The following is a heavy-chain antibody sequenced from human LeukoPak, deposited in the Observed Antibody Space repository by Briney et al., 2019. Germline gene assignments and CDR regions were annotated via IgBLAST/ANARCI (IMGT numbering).Heavy chain of an antibody. CDR2: IYSGGST. CDR1: GFTVSSNY. CDR3: ARDLSSTSWNNFDY. D-gene: IGHD1/OR15-1a*01. J-gene: IGHJ4*02. V-gene: IGHV3-53*01. Sequence: GGSLRLSCAASGFTVSSNYMSWVRQAPGKGLEWVSVIYSGGSTYYADSVKGRFTISRDNAKNSLYLQMNSLRAEDTAVYYCARDLSSTSWNNFDYWGQGTLVTVSS.